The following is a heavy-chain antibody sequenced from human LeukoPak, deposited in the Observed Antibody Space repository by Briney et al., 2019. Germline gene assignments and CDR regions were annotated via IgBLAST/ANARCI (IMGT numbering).Heavy chain of an antibody. CDR2: ISAYNGNT. CDR1: GYTFTIYG. Sequence: ASVTVSFTASGYTFTIYGISWVRQAPGQGLEWMGWISAYNGNTNYAQKLQGRVTITTDTSTSTAYMELRSLRSDDTAVYYCARVGTYYGSGSYPDYWGQGTLVTVSS. V-gene: IGHV1-18*01. CDR3: ARVGTYYGSGSYPDY. J-gene: IGHJ4*02. D-gene: IGHD3-10*01.